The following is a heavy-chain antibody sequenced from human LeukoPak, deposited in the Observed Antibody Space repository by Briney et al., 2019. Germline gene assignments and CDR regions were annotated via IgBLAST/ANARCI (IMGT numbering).Heavy chain of an antibody. CDR2: ISWNSGSI. D-gene: IGHD4-23*01. V-gene: IGHV3-9*03. CDR3: AKDTGDYGGSWVFDY. J-gene: IGHJ4*02. CDR1: GFTFDDYA. Sequence: PGRSLRLSCAASGFTFDDYAMLWVRQAPGKGLEWVSGISWNSGSIGYADSVKGRFTISRDNAKNSLYLQMNSLRAEDMALYYCAKDTGDYGGSWVFDYWGQGTLVTVSS.